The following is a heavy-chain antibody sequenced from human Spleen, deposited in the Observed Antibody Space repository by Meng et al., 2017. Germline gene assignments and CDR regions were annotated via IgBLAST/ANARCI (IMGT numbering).Heavy chain of an antibody. J-gene: IGHJ4*02. V-gene: IGHV1-2*06. CDR2: INPKSGDT. Sequence: ASVKVSCKASGYTFTRFGISWVRQAPGQGLEWMGRINPKSGDTHYAQKFQARVTMTGDTSISTAYMELSGLRSDDTAMYYCARDEDISAAGKLFGDYWGQGTLVTDSS. CDR3: ARDEDISAAGKLFGDY. CDR1: GYTFTRFG. D-gene: IGHD6-25*01.